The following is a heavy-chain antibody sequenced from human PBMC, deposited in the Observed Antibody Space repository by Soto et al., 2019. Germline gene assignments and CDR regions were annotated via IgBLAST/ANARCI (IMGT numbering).Heavy chain of an antibody. D-gene: IGHD5-18*01. CDR2: IWYDGSNK. J-gene: IGHJ5*02. Sequence: GGSLRLSCAASGFTFSSYGMHWVRQAPGKGLEWVALIWYDGSNKYYADSVKGRFTISRDNSKNTLYLQMHSLRAEDTAVYYCARGVSNGYSYGSSPYRRKTWFDPWGQGTLVTVSS. CDR1: GFTFSSYG. V-gene: IGHV3-33*01. CDR3: ARGVSNGYSYGSSPYRRKTWFDP.